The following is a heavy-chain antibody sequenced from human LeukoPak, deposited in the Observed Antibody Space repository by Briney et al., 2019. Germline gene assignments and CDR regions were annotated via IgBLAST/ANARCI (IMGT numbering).Heavy chain of an antibody. D-gene: IGHD2-2*01. CDR2: MNPNSGNT. CDR3: AKCLGYGTSCSFWDYYYYGMDV. V-gene: IGHV1-8*01. Sequence: ASVKVSCKASGYTFTSYDINWVRQATGQGLEWMGWMNPNSGNTGYAQKFQGRVTMTRNTSISTAYMELSSLRAEDTAVYYCAKCLGYGTSCSFWDYYYYGMDVWGQGTTVTVSS. CDR1: GYTFTSYD. J-gene: IGHJ6*02.